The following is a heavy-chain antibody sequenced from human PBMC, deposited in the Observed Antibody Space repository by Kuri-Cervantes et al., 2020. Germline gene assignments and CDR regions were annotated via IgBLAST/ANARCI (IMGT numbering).Heavy chain of an antibody. CDR2: IKQDGSEK. J-gene: IGHJ6*02. CDR3: ARGFDGFYGMDL. Sequence: ETLSLTCAASGFTYIIYWMNWVRQAPGKGLEWVANIKQDGSEKYYVDSVKGRFTISRDNAKNSLYLQMNSLRVEDTAVYYCARGFDGFYGMDLWGQGTTVTVSS. CDR1: GFTYIIYW. V-gene: IGHV3-7*01. D-gene: IGHD3-10*01.